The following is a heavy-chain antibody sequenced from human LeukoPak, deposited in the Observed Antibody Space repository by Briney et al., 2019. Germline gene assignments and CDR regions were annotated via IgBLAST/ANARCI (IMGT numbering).Heavy chain of an antibody. CDR2: IYYSGST. D-gene: IGHD5-24*01. V-gene: IGHV4-59*01. J-gene: IGHJ6*02. CDR1: GGSISSYY. Sequence: SETLSLTCTVSGGSISSYYWSWIRQSPGKGLEWIGYIYYSGSTDYNPSLKSRVTISVDTSKNQFSLNLTSVTAADTAVYYCASRLVDTYYYGLNVWGQGTTVTLSS. CDR3: ASRLVDTYYYGLNV.